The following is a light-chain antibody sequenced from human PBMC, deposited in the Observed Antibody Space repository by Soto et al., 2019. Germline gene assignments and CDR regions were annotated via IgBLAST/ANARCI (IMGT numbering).Light chain of an antibody. J-gene: IGKJ1*01. Sequence: DIQMTQSPSTLSASVGDRVTITCRASQSISSWLAWYQQKPGKAPKLLIYKASSLESGVPSRFRGSGSGTEFTLTISSLQPDDFATYYCKQYNSYWTFGQGTKVEIK. V-gene: IGKV1-5*03. CDR1: QSISSW. CDR2: KAS. CDR3: KQYNSYWT.